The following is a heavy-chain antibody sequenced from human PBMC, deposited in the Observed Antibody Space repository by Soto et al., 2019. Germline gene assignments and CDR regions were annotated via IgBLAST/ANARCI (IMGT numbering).Heavy chain of an antibody. D-gene: IGHD6-13*01. Sequence: QVQLESSGPGLVKPSQTLSLTCTVSGGSISSVGYFWTWIRQHPAKGLEWIGHISYSGSTYFIPSRRSRLSMSVDTSKNQFSLNLTSVTVAYTALYYCARLNSGWHQTFDSWGQGTLVTVSS. CDR3: ARLNSGWHQTFDS. V-gene: IGHV4-31*03. J-gene: IGHJ4*02. CDR2: ISYSGST. CDR1: GGSISSVGYF.